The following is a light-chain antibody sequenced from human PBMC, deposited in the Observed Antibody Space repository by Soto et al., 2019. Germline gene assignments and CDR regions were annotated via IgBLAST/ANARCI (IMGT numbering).Light chain of an antibody. CDR1: QSVSSSY. J-gene: IGKJ1*01. CDR3: QQYDSSPVT. V-gene: IGKV3-20*01. CDR2: GAS. Sequence: EIVLTQSPGTLSLSPGERATLSCRARQSVSSSYLAWYQQKTGQAPRLLIYGASSRATGIPDRFSGSGSGTDFTLTISILEPEDFAVYYCQQYDSSPVTFGQGTKVEIK.